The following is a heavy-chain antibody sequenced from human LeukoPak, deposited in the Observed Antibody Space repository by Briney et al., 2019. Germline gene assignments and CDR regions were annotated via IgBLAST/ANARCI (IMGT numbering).Heavy chain of an antibody. CDR2: ISDIGSI. V-gene: IGHV4-59*08. J-gene: IGHJ4*02. CDR3: AGHHPRNTVDF. Sequence: SETLSLTCTVSVGSISSYYWSWIRQPPGKGLEWIAYISDIGSINYNPSLKSRVTISLDTSKNQFSLKLSSVTAADTAVYYCAGHHPRNTVDFWGQGTLVTVSS. CDR1: VGSISSYY. D-gene: IGHD2/OR15-2a*01.